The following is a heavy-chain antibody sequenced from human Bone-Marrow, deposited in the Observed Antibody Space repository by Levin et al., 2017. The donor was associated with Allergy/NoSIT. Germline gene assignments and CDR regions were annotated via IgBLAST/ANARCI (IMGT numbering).Heavy chain of an antibody. Sequence: QAGGSLRLSCAASGFTFSNFVVTWVRQAPGKGLEWVSGISGSGNIAQYAGSVKGRFTISRDNSKNTLYLQMNSLRVEDTAVYYCAKGGLEMATTWANDAFDVWGQGTMVTVS. CDR1: GFTFSNFV. CDR3: AKGGLEMATTWANDAFDV. D-gene: IGHD5-24*01. V-gene: IGHV3-23*01. CDR2: ISGSGNIA. J-gene: IGHJ3*01.